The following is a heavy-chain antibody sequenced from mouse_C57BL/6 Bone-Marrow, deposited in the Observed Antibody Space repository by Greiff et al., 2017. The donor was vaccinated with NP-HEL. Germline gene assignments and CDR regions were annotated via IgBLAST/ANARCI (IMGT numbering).Heavy chain of an antibody. CDR1: GYTFTSYW. J-gene: IGHJ2*01. Sequence: QVQLQQPGAELVKPGASVQLSCKASGYTFTSYWMHWVKQRPGQGLEWIGMIHPNSGSTNYHEQFKSQATLTVDKSSSTAYMQLSSLTSEDSAVYYCARDYDIPDYFDYWGQGTTLTVSS. V-gene: IGHV1-64*01. CDR2: IHPNSGST. CDR3: ARDYDIPDYFDY. D-gene: IGHD1-1*01.